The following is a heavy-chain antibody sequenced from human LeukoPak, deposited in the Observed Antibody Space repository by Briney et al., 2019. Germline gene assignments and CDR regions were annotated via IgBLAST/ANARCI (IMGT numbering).Heavy chain of an antibody. CDR2: INWNGGST. CDR1: GSSFSSYT. CDR3: ARDRYCSGGSCRYFDY. V-gene: IGHV3-20*04. Sequence: GGSLRLSCAGSGSSFSSYTMNWVRQAPGKGLEWVSGINWNGGSTGYADSVKGRFTISRDNAKNSLYLQMKSLRAEDTALYYCARDRYCSGGSCRYFDYWGQGTLVTVSS. D-gene: IGHD2-15*01. J-gene: IGHJ4*02.